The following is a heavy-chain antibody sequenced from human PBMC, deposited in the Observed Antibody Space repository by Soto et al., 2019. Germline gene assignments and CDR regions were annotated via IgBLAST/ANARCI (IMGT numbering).Heavy chain of an antibody. CDR3: ARESPGDPMGYYGMDV. J-gene: IGHJ6*02. V-gene: IGHV4-31*03. D-gene: IGHD7-27*01. CDR1: GGSISSGGYY. CDR2: IYYSGST. Sequence: QVQLQESGPGLVKPSQTLSLTCTVSGGSISSGGYYWSWIRQHPGKGLEWIGYIYYSGSTYYNPSLKSRVTISVDPSKNQFSLKLSSVTAADTAVYYCARESPGDPMGYYGMDVWGQGTTVTVSS.